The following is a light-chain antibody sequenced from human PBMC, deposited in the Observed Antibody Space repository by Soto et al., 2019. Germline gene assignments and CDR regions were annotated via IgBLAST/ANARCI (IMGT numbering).Light chain of an antibody. Sequence: QSALTQPASVSGSPGQSITISCTGTSSDVGGYNYVSWYQQHPGKAPKLMIYDVSDRPSGVSNRFSGSKSGNTASLTISGLQAEDEADYSCSSYTSSGSVIFGGGTKLTVL. J-gene: IGLJ2*01. V-gene: IGLV2-14*03. CDR2: DVS. CDR3: SSYTSSGSVI. CDR1: SSDVGGYNY.